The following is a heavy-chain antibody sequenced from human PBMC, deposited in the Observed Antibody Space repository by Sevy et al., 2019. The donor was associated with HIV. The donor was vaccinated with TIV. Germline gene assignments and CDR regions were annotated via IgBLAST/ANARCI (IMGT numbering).Heavy chain of an antibody. CDR3: ARSPSYGPGSYSFHPVDY. D-gene: IGHD3-10*01. Sequence: SETLSLTCTVSGGSITSYYWSWIRQPPGKGLEWIGSIYYSGSTNYNPSLNSRVTISVDTSKNQFSLKLSSVTAADTAVYYCARSPSYGPGSYSFHPVDYWGQGTLVTVSS. CDR2: IYYSGST. V-gene: IGHV4-59*01. J-gene: IGHJ4*02. CDR1: GGSITSYY.